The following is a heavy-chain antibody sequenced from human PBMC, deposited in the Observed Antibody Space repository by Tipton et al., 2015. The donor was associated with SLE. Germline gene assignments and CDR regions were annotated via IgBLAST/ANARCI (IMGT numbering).Heavy chain of an antibody. CDR2: INHGGST. Sequence: TLSLTCSIYGGSFGGYYWSWIRQPPGKGLEWIGEINHGGSTNYSPSLKSRVTISVDTSKSQFSLKLRSVTAADTAVYYCARHGMVNYYYYGMDVWGQGTTVTVSS. CDR1: GGSFGGYY. V-gene: IGHV4-34*01. D-gene: IGHD4-23*01. J-gene: IGHJ6*02. CDR3: ARHGMVNYYYYGMDV.